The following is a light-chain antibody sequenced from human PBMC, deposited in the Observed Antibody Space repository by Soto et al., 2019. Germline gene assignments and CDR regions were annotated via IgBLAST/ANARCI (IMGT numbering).Light chain of an antibody. Sequence: DIQMTQSPSSVSASVGDRVTITCRASQGITNWLAWYQQKPGKAPKLLIYAASGLPSGVPSRFSGSGSRTEFTLTISSLQPDDFATYYCQHYASFSGTFGQGTKVEIK. CDR3: QHYASFSGT. J-gene: IGKJ1*01. CDR1: QGITNW. V-gene: IGKV1-12*01. CDR2: AAS.